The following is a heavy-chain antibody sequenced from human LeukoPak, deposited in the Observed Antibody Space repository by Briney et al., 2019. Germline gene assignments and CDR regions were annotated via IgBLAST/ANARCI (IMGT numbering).Heavy chain of an antibody. CDR3: AKAGLGEEMVTPEISWYFDF. CDR1: GFTFSSYG. D-gene: IGHD5-24*01. Sequence: GGSLRLSCAASGFTFSSYGMHWVRQAPGKGLEWVAVISYDGSNKYYADSVKGRFTISRDNSKNTLYLQMNSLRAEDTAVYYCAKAGLGEEMVTPEISWYFDFWGGGTLVTVSS. J-gene: IGHJ2*01. CDR2: ISYDGSNK. V-gene: IGHV3-30*18.